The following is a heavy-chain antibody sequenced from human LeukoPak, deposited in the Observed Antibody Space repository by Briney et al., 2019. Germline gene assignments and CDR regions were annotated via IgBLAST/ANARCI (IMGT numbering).Heavy chain of an antibody. CDR2: ISGSGGST. CDR3: AKDPIWAVAGILDNWFDP. V-gene: IGHV3-23*01. J-gene: IGHJ5*02. CDR1: GFTFSSYA. D-gene: IGHD6-19*01. Sequence: GGSLRLSCAASGFTFSSYAMSWVRQAPGKGLEWVSAISGSGGSTYYADSVKGRFTISRDNSKNTLYLQVNSLRAEDTAVYYCAKDPIWAVAGILDNWFDPWGQGTLVTVSS.